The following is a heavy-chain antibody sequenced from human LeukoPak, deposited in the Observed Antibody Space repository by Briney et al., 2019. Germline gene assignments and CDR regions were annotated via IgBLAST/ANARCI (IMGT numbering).Heavy chain of an antibody. CDR2: MNPNSGNT. D-gene: IGHD2-2*02. J-gene: IGHJ4*02. V-gene: IGHV1-8*01. CDR3: ARDPGYCSSTSCYSGDY. CDR1: GYTFTSYD. Sequence: ASVKVSCKASGYTFTSYDINWVRQATGQGLEWMGWMNPNSGNTGYAQKFQGRVTMTRNTSISTAYMELSSLRSEDTAVYYCARDPGYCSSTSCYSGDYWGQGTLVTVSS.